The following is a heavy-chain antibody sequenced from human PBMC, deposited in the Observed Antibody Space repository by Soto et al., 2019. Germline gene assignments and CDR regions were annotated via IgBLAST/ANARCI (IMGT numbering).Heavy chain of an antibody. J-gene: IGHJ4*02. Sequence: PGGSLRLSCAASGFTFSTYSMNWVRQAPGKGLEWVSSISSASSYIYYADSVKGRFTISRDNAKNSLVLEMSTLRAEDTAIYYCARVNPGLDYWGQGTLVTVSS. CDR2: ISSASSYI. V-gene: IGHV3-21*01. CDR1: GFTFSTYS. CDR3: ARVNPGLDY.